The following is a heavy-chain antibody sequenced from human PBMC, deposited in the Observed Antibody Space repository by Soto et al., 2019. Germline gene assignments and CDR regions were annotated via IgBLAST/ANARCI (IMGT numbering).Heavy chain of an antibody. CDR3: ARVGYSGYDYGEDYYYSGMDV. Sequence: QVQLQESGPGLVKPSGTLSLTCAVSGGSISSSNWWSWVRQPPGKGLEWIGEIYHSGSTNYNPSLKSRVTISVDKSKNQFSLKLSSVTAADTAVYYCARVGYSGYDYGEDYYYSGMDVWGQGTTVTVSS. J-gene: IGHJ6*02. V-gene: IGHV4-4*02. CDR1: GGSISSSNW. CDR2: IYHSGST. D-gene: IGHD5-12*01.